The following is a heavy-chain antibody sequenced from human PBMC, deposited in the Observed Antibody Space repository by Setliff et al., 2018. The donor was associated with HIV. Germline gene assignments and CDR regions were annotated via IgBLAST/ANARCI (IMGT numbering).Heavy chain of an antibody. CDR2: INLDGSEM. CDR3: ARVGFFDSSGFWRGGYYYYMDV. V-gene: IGHV3-7*01. CDR1: GFTVNTNY. Sequence: PGGSLRLSCAASGFTVNTNYMTWVRQAPGKGLEWVANINLDGSEMYYGDSVKGRFTISRDNAKNSLYLQMNSLRAEDTAVYYCARVGFFDSSGFWRGGYYYYMDVWGTGTTVTVSS. D-gene: IGHD3-22*01. J-gene: IGHJ6*03.